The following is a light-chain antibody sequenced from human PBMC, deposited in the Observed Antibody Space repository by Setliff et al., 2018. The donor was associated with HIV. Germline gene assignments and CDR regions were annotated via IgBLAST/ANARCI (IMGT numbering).Light chain of an antibody. CDR2: EVT. V-gene: IGLV2-23*02. Sequence: QSALTQLASGSGPPGQSITISCTVTSSDVGSFNLVSWYQQHPGKAPKLIIFEVTKRPSGVSTRFSGSKSGNTASLTISGLQAGGEAGYYCSSYANSSTVLFGGGA. CDR1: SSDVGSFNL. CDR3: SSYANSSTVL. J-gene: IGLJ2*01.